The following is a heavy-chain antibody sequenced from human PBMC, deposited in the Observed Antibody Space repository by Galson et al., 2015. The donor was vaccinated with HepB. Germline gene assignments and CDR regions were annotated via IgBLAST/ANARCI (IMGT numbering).Heavy chain of an antibody. J-gene: IGHJ4*02. CDR2: ISSSSSYT. Sequence: SLRLSCAASGFTFSDYYMSWIRQAPGKGLEWVSYISSSSSYTNYADSVKGRFTISRDNAKNSLYLQMNSLRAEDTAVYYCARGTYYYDSSGYPSDYWGQGTLVTVSS. CDR1: GFTFSDYY. D-gene: IGHD3-22*01. V-gene: IGHV3-11*06. CDR3: ARGTYYYDSSGYPSDY.